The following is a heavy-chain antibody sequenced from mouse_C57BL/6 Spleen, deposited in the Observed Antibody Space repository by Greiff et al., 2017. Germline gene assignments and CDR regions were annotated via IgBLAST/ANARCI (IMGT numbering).Heavy chain of an antibody. CDR2: ISNGGGST. D-gene: IGHD1-1*01. J-gene: IGHJ4*01. V-gene: IGHV5-12*01. Sequence: EVQLQESGGGLVQPGGSLKLSCAASGFTFSDYYMYWVRQTPEKRLEWVAYISNGGGSTYYPDTVKGRFTISRDNAKNTLYLQMSRLKSEDTAMYYCARDDGRNAMDYWGQGTSVTVSS. CDR1: GFTFSDYY. CDR3: ARDDGRNAMDY.